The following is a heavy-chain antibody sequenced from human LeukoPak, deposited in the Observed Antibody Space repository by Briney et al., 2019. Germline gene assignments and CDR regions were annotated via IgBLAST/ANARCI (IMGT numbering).Heavy chain of an antibody. CDR3: ARDPRLGAFDI. Sequence: GGSLRLSCAASGFTFSSYAMSWVRQAPGKGLEWVSFISPSGDRTSNADSVEGRFTISRDNSKNTLYLQMNSLRAEDTVVYYCARDPRLGAFDIWGQGTMVTVSS. J-gene: IGHJ3*02. CDR1: GFTFSSYA. V-gene: IGHV3-23*01. CDR2: ISPSGDRT. D-gene: IGHD3-16*01.